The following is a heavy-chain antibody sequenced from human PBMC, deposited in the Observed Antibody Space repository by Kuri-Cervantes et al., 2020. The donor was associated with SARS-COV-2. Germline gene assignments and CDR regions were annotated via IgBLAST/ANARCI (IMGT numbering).Heavy chain of an antibody. CDR3: ARGQQLIDY. CDR1: GFHFSDYY. V-gene: IGHV3-11*03. Sequence: GESLKIPCAAFGFHFSDYYISWSRQAPGKGLEWVSYISSSSSYTNYADSVKGRFTISRDNAKNSLYLQMNSLSAEDTAVYYCARGQQLIDYWGQGTLVTVSS. J-gene: IGHJ4*02. D-gene: IGHD6-13*01. CDR2: ISSSSSYT.